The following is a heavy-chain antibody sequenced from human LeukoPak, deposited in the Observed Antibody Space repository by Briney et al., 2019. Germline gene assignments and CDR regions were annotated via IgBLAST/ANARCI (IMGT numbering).Heavy chain of an antibody. J-gene: IGHJ6*03. Sequence: GGSLRLSCAASGFTFSSYWMHWVRQAPGKGLVWVSRINSDGSSTSYADSVKGRFTISRDNAKNTLYLQMNSLRAEDTAVYYCARGRDSSGYYSYYYYYYMDVWGKGTTVTVSS. CDR1: GFTFSSYW. CDR2: INSDGSST. D-gene: IGHD3-22*01. V-gene: IGHV3-74*01. CDR3: ARGRDSSGYYSYYYYYYMDV.